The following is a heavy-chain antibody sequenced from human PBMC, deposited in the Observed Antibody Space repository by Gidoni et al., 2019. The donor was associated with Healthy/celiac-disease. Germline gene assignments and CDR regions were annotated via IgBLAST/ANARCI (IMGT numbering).Heavy chain of an antibody. D-gene: IGHD4-17*01. Sequence: QVQLQESGPGLVKPSETLSLTCPVSGGSISSYYWSWIRQPPGKGLEWIGYIYYSGSTNYNPSLKSRVTISVDTSKNQFSLKLSSVTAADTAVYYCARDARNSVTRPYWYFDLWGRGTLVTVSS. CDR2: IYYSGST. CDR1: GGSISSYY. J-gene: IGHJ2*01. CDR3: ARDARNSVTRPYWYFDL. V-gene: IGHV4-59*01.